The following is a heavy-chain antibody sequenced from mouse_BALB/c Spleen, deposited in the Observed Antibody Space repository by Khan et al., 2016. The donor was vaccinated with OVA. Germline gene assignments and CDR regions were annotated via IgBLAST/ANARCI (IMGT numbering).Heavy chain of an antibody. CDR1: GYTFTNYW. J-gene: IGHJ4*01. Sequence: QVQLQQSGAELVRPGTSVKMSCKAAGYTFTNYWIGWIKQRPGHGLEWIGDIYPGSGNTNYNEKFKGKAILTADTSSTTVYMQLSSLTSEDSAIYYCARPYYYGSTYDTMDAWGQGTSVTVSS. V-gene: IGHV1-63*02. D-gene: IGHD1-1*01. CDR3: ARPYYYGSTYDTMDA. CDR2: IYPGSGNT.